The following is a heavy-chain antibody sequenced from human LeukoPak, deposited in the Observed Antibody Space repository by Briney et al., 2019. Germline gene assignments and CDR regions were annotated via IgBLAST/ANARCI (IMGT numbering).Heavy chain of an antibody. CDR1: GGSISSYY. J-gene: IGHJ4*02. V-gene: IGHV4-4*07. CDR3: ARGSPEYYYDSSGWYFDY. Sequence: SETLSLTCTVSGGSISSYYWSWIRQPAGEGLEWIGRIYSSGSTNYNPSLKSRVTVSVDTSKNQFSLRLSSVTAADTAVYYCARGSPEYYYDSSGWYFDYWGQGTLVTVSS. D-gene: IGHD3-22*01. CDR2: IYSSGST.